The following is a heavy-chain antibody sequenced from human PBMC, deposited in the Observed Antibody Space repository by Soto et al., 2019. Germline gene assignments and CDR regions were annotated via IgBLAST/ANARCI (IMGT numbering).Heavy chain of an antibody. CDR1: GYTFTSHG. J-gene: IGHJ6*03. CDR2: ISAENGDT. V-gene: IGHV1-18*01. CDR3: ARMVRGSNIDYYYYMDV. D-gene: IGHD3-10*01. Sequence: QVQLVQSGAEVKKPGASVKVSCKASGYTFTSHGISWVRQAPGQGLEWMAWISAENGDTNYEQKLQGRVTVTTNSSTSTAYMELRNLRSEDTAVYYCARMVRGSNIDYYYYMDVWGKGTTVTVSS.